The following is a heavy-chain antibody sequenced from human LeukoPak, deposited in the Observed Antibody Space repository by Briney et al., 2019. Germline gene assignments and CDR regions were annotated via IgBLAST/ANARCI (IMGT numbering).Heavy chain of an antibody. CDR3: ARVRAGLANIAAADY. CDR2: ISSTSAYI. J-gene: IGHJ4*02. CDR1: GFALKSYS. D-gene: IGHD6-13*01. V-gene: IGHV3-21*01. Sequence: GGSLRLSCAGSGFALKSYSLSWVRQAPGKGLEWVSSISSTSAYIYYADSVKGRFTISRDNVDNVVYLQMNSLGAEDTAVYFCARVRAGLANIAAADYWGQGTLVTVSS.